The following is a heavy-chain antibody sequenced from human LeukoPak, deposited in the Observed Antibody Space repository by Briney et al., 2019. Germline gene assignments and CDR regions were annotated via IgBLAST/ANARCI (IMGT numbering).Heavy chain of an antibody. D-gene: IGHD3-10*01. J-gene: IGHJ3*02. CDR2: MNPNSGNT. CDR1: GYTFTSYD. V-gene: IGHV1-8*03. CDR3: ARAKPDMVRGVITVAGAFDI. Sequence: ASVKVSCKASGYTFTSYDINWVRQATGQGLEWMGWMNPNSGNTGYAQRFQGRVTITRNTSISTAYKELSSLRSEDTAVYYCARAKPDMVRGVITVAGAFDIWGQGTMVTVSS.